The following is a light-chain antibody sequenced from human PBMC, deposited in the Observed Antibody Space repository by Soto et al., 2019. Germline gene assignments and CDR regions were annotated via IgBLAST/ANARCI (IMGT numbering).Light chain of an antibody. CDR3: QQYNNWRTWT. Sequence: EIVMTQSPATLSVSPGERATLFCRASQSVSSYLAWYQQKPGQAPRLLIYGVSTRATGIPARFSGSGSGTEFTLTISSLQSEDFAVYYCQQYNNWRTWTFGQGTKVDIK. J-gene: IGKJ1*01. V-gene: IGKV3-15*01. CDR1: QSVSSY. CDR2: GVS.